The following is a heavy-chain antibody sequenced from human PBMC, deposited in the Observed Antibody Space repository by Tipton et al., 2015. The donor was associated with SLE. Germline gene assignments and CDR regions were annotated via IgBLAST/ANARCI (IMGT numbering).Heavy chain of an antibody. CDR3: ARSTDTFDI. V-gene: IGHV4-61*02. J-gene: IGHJ3*02. CDR2: IYSSGSS. CDR1: GGSIASGGHH. Sequence: TLSLTCTVSGGSIASGGHHWNWIRQPAGKTLEWIGRIYSSGSSFYNPSLNSRVTMSVDTPKNQFSLKLRSVTATDTAVYYCARSTDTFDIWGQGAMVTVSS.